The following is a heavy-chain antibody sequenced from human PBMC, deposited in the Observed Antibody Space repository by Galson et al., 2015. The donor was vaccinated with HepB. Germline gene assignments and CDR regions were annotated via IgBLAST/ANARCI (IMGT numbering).Heavy chain of an antibody. CDR2: ISWDGGST. J-gene: IGHJ6*02. CDR1: GFTFDDYT. Sequence: SLRLSCAASGFTFDDYTMHWVRQAPGKGLEWVSLISWDGGSTYYADSVKGRFSISRDNSKNSLYLQMNSLRTEDTALYYCAKDISNDIAYYYYGMDVWGQGTTVTVSS. D-gene: IGHD2-15*01. CDR3: AKDISNDIAYYYYGMDV. V-gene: IGHV3-43*01.